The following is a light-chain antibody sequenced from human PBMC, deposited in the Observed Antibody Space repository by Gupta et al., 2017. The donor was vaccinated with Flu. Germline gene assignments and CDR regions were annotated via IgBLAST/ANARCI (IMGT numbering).Light chain of an antibody. J-gene: IGLJ3*02. V-gene: IGLV1-40*01. CDR1: SCNVGGTYF. Sequence: TTSSTESSCNVGGTYFVRWYQQPPGAAPIRLSYDNSNRPSGVPDRFAGSNSGTTASMNITGTQAEDEADYYCQSYHNTYMLVFGGGTKLNVL. CDR2: DNS. CDR3: QSYHNTYMLV.